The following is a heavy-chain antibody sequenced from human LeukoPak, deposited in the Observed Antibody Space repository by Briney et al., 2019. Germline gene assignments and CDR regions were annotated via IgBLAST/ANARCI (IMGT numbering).Heavy chain of an antibody. Sequence: GESLKISCKGSGYSFTSYWIGWVRQMPGKGLVWMGIIYPGDSDTRYSPSFQGQVTVSADKSISTAYLQWSSLKASDTAMYYCARHLAAAGGFDYWAREPWSPSPQ. CDR2: IYPGDSDT. D-gene: IGHD6-13*01. CDR1: GYSFTSYW. J-gene: IGHJ4*02. CDR3: ARHLAAAGGFDY. V-gene: IGHV5-51*01.